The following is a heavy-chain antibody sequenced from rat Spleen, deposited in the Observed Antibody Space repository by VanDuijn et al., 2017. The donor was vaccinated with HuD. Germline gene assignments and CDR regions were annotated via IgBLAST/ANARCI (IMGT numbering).Heavy chain of an antibody. V-gene: IGHV5-29*01. CDR3: ATDGGIRGFAY. CDR2: INYDGRST. D-gene: IGHD4-3*01. J-gene: IGHJ3*01. Sequence: EVQLVESDGGLVQPGRSLKLSCAASGFIFSDHYVAWVRQAPTKGLEWVATINYDGRSTFYRDSVRARFTISRDNAKNTLYLQMDSLRSEDTATYYCATDGGIRGFAYWGQGTLVTVSS. CDR1: GFIFSDHY.